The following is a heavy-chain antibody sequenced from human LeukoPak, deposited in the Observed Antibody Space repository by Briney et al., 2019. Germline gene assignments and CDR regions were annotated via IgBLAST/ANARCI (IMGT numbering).Heavy chain of an antibody. CDR1: GFTFSSYG. J-gene: IGHJ4*02. CDR3: AKDYEYSSGWSGFY. D-gene: IGHD6-19*01. Sequence: GGSLRLSCAASGFTFSSYGMHWVRQAPGKGLEWVAVISYDGSNKYYADSVKGRFTISRDNSKNTLYLQMNSLRAEDTAVYYCAKDYEYSSGWSGFYWGQGTLVTVSS. V-gene: IGHV3-30*18. CDR2: ISYDGSNK.